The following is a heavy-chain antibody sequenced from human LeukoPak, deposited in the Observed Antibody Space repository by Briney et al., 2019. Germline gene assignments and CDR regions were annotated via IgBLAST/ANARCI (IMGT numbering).Heavy chain of an antibody. J-gene: IGHJ3*02. CDR3: ARGSDFWSGYYYDAFDI. CDR1: GGSISSYY. D-gene: IGHD3-3*01. CDR2: IYYSGST. V-gene: IGHV4-59*01. Sequence: SETLSLTCTVSGGSISSYYWSCIRQPPGKGLEWIGYIYYSGSTNYNPSLKSRVTISVDTSKNQFSLKLSSVTAADTAVYYCARGSDFWSGYYYDAFDIWGQGTMVTVSS.